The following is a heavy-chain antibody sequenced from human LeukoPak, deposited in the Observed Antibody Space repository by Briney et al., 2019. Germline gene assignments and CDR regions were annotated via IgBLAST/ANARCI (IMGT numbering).Heavy chain of an antibody. CDR3: AKDLGGTYYGDAFDT. CDR2: ISFDENNK. D-gene: IGHD1-26*01. V-gene: IGHV3-30*04. Sequence: GGPLRLSCAASGFTFTSYAMHWVRQAPGKGLEGVAVISFDENNKYYTDSVKGRFTISRDNSKNTLYLQMNSLKAEDTAVYYCAKDLGGTYYGDAFDTWGQGTKVTVSS. CDR1: GFTFTSYA. J-gene: IGHJ3*02.